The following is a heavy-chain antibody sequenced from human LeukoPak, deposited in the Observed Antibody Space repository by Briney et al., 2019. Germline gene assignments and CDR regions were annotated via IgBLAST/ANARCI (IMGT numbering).Heavy chain of an antibody. D-gene: IGHD3-3*01. CDR3: AREGQGRRITIFGVVIRYYMDV. J-gene: IGHJ6*03. V-gene: IGHV3-48*03. Sequence: GGSLRLSCAASGFTFSSYEMNWVRQAPGKGLEWVSYISSSGSTIYYADSVKGRFTISRDNAKNSLYLQMNSLRAEDTAVYYCAREGQGRRITIFGVVIRYYMDVWGKGTTVTVSS. CDR2: ISSSGSTI. CDR1: GFTFSSYE.